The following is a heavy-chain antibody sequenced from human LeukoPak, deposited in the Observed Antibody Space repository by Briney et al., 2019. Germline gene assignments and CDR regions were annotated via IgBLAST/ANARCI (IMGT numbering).Heavy chain of an antibody. CDR2: LWSDGIKT. Sequence: PGGSLRLSCAASGFTFTNYPMHWVRQAQGKGLEWVAVLWSDGIKTDYADSVKGRFTISRDDSKNTLYLQMNSLRAEDTAVYYCARDYYDSSGYYYVPLGYWGQGTLVTVSS. V-gene: IGHV3-33*01. CDR1: GFTFTNYP. J-gene: IGHJ4*02. D-gene: IGHD3-22*01. CDR3: ARDYYDSSGYYYVPLGY.